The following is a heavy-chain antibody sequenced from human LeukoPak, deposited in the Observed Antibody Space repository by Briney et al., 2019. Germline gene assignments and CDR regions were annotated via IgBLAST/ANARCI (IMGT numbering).Heavy chain of an antibody. CDR1: GFTFSNYA. J-gene: IGHJ4*02. V-gene: IGHV3-23*01. CDR2: ISGSGAGT. D-gene: IGHD2/OR15-2a*01. Sequence: PGGSLRLSCAGSGFTFSNYAMSWVRQAPGKGLEWVSAISGSGAGTYYADSVKGRFTISRDNSKNTLYLQMNSLRAEDTAVYFCANLLLNVRGYFDFWGQGTLVPVSS. CDR3: ANLLLNVRGYFDF.